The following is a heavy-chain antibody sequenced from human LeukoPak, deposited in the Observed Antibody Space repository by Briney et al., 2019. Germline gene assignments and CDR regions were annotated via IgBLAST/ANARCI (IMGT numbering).Heavy chain of an antibody. D-gene: IGHD5-18*01. CDR3: ARETAMAPNWFDP. V-gene: IGHV4-34*01. Sequence: SETRSLTCAVYGGSFSGYYWSWIRQPPGKGLEWIGEINHSGSTNYNPSLKSRVTMSVDTSKNQFSLKLSSVTAADTAVYYCARETAMAPNWFDPWGQGTLVTVSS. CDR2: INHSGST. CDR1: GGSFSGYY. J-gene: IGHJ5*02.